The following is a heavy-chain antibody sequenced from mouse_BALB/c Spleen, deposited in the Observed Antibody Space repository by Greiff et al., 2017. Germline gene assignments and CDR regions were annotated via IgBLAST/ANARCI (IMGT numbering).Heavy chain of an antibody. D-gene: IGHD5-1*01. CDR2: ISYDGSN. Sequence: VQLKESGPGLVKPSQSLSLTCSVTGYSITSGYYWNWIRQFPGNKLEWMGYISYDGSNNYNPSLKNRISITRDTSKNQLFLKLNSVTTEDTATYYCAREEYGTVYCAMDYWGQGTSVTVSS. J-gene: IGHJ4*01. CDR3: AREEYGTVYCAMDY. V-gene: IGHV3-6*02. CDR1: GYSITSGYY.